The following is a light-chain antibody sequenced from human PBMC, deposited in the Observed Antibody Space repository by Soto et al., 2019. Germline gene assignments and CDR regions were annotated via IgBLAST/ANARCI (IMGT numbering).Light chain of an antibody. CDR3: QQYGNSLT. J-gene: IGKJ4*01. CDR1: QSVSSN. V-gene: IGKV3-15*01. CDR2: DAS. Sequence: DILMTQSPATLSVSRGERATLSCRASQSVSSNLAWYQQKPGQAPRLLVSDASTRATGIPVRFSGSGSGTEFTLTISSLQSEDFAVYYCQQYGNSLTFGGGTKVDIK.